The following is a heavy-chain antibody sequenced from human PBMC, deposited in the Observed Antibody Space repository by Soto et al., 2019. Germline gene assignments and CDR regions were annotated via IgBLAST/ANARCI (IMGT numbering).Heavy chain of an antibody. Sequence: QVQLVESGGGVVQPGRSLRLSCAASGFTFSSYGMHWVRQAPGKGLEWVAVIWYDGSNKYYADSVKGRFTISRDNSKNTLYLQMNSLRAEDTAVYYCARDLWHIVVVTATRAMGYGMDVWGQGTTVTVSS. D-gene: IGHD2-21*02. J-gene: IGHJ6*02. CDR1: GFTFSSYG. CDR3: ARDLWHIVVVTATRAMGYGMDV. V-gene: IGHV3-33*01. CDR2: IWYDGSNK.